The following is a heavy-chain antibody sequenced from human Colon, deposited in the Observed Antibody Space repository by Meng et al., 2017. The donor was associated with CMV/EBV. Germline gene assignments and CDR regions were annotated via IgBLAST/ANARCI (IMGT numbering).Heavy chain of an antibody. V-gene: IGHV5-51*01. CDR2: IFPADSDT. CDR3: ARSVVPAGRNDF. D-gene: IGHD6-13*01. CDR1: GYKFTNYW. Sequence: GESLKISCQGSGYKFTNYWIGWVRQTPGKGLEWMGIIFPADSDTRYSPSFQGQVTISADKSINTAYLQWNSVKASDSGTYYCARSVVPAGRNDFWGQGTLVTVSS. J-gene: IGHJ4*02.